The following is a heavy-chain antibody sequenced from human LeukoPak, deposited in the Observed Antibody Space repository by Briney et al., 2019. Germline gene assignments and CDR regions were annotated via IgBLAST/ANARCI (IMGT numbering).Heavy chain of an antibody. V-gene: IGHV4-59*01. CDR2: IYYSGST. D-gene: IGHD4-23*01. J-gene: IGHJ3*02. CDR3: ARSGGNSVVDAFDI. Sequence: SETLSLTCTVSGGSISSYYWSWIRHPPGKGLGWIGYIYYSGSTNYNPSLTSRVTISVDTSKNQYSLKLSSMTAADTAVYYCARSGGNSVVDAFDIWGQGTMVTVSS. CDR1: GGSISSYY.